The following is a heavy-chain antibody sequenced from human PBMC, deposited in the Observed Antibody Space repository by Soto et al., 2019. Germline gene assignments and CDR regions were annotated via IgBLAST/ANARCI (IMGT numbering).Heavy chain of an antibody. J-gene: IGHJ5*02. Sequence: LSLTCAVYGGSFSGYYWSWIRQPPGKGLEWIGEINHSGSTNYNPSLKSRVTISVDTSKNQFSLKLSSVTAADTAVYYCARGPAYSSSPRYNWFDPWGQGTLVTVSS. CDR3: ARGPAYSSSPRYNWFDP. CDR2: INHSGST. D-gene: IGHD6-6*01. V-gene: IGHV4-34*01. CDR1: GGSFSGYY.